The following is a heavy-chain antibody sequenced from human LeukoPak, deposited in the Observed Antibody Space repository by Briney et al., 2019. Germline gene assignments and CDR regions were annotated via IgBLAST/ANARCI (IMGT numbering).Heavy chain of an antibody. Sequence: GRSLRLSCAASGFTFSSYGMHWVRQAPGKGLEWVAVISYDGSNKYYADSVKGRFTISRDNSKNTLYLQMNSLRAEDTAVYYCAKDRWLWECLTNYFDYWGQGTLVTVSS. CDR1: GFTFSSYG. J-gene: IGHJ4*02. D-gene: IGHD3-22*01. CDR3: AKDRWLWECLTNYFDY. CDR2: ISYDGSNK. V-gene: IGHV3-30*18.